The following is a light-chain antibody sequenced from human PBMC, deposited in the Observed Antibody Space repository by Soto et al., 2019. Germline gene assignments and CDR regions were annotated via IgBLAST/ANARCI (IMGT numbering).Light chain of an antibody. CDR2: EVN. J-gene: IGLJ1*01. CDR1: SSDGGCYNY. Sequence: QSVLTHPPSASGSPGQSVAISCTGTSSDGGCYNYVSWYQQHPGKDPTLMIYEVNKRPSGVPDRFSGSKSGNTASLTVSGLQAEDEADYYCSSYAGSRHVVGTGTKPTVL. V-gene: IGLV2-8*01. CDR3: SSYAGSRHV.